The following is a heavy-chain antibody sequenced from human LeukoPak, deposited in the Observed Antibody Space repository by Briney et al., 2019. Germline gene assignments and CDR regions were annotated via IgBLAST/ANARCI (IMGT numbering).Heavy chain of an antibody. CDR1: GFTFSSYA. J-gene: IGHJ6*02. CDR3: AKDYDQEDYGMDV. CDR2: ISGSGGST. D-gene: IGHD3-3*01. Sequence: PGGSLRLSCAASGFTFSSYAMSWVRQAPGKGLEWVSAISGSGGSTYYADSVKGRFTISGDNSKNTLYLQMNSLRAEDTAVYYCAKDYDQEDYGMDVWGQGTTVTVSS. V-gene: IGHV3-23*01.